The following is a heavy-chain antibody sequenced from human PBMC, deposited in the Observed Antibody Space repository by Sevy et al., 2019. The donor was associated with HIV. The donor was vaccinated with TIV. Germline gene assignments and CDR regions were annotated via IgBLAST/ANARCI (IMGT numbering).Heavy chain of an antibody. CDR3: ARQRVTFDILTGWNYYGVDV. J-gene: IGHJ6*02. CDR1: GGSISGYC. V-gene: IGHV4-59*08. CDR2: MYSSANT. D-gene: IGHD3-9*01. Sequence: SETLSLTCTVSGGSISGYCWNWIRQPPGKGLEWIGYMYSSANTDYNPSLKNRVSISVDLSKNQFSLKLNSVTAADTAVYYCARQRVTFDILTGWNYYGVDVWGQGTTVTVSS.